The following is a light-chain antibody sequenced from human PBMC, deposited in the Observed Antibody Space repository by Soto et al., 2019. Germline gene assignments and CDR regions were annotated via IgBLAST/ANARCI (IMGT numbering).Light chain of an antibody. CDR2: DAS. CDR3: QKYNSALIT. V-gene: IGKV3-15*01. CDR1: QSVGGN. Sequence: EIVMTQSPATLSVSPGERATLSCWASQSVGGNLAWYQQRPGQAPRLLIFDASTRATGIPARFSGSGSGTEFTLTISSLQSEDVATYYCQKYNSALITFGQGTRLEIK. J-gene: IGKJ5*01.